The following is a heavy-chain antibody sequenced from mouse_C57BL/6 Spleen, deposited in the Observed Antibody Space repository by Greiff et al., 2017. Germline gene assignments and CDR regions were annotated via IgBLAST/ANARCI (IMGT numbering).Heavy chain of an antibody. J-gene: IGHJ2*01. CDR3: ASASTTWYAAGY. Sequence: VQLQQSGAELVKPGASVKMSCKASGYTFTDYSIKWVKQSHGKSLEWIGIFNPYNGDTKYNEKFKGKATVTVEKSSSTVYVELSRLTSDDSAVFFCASASTTWYAAGYSCQGQTLPVS. CDR1: GYTFTDYS. D-gene: IGHD1-1*02. CDR2: FNPYNGDT. V-gene: IGHV1-47*01.